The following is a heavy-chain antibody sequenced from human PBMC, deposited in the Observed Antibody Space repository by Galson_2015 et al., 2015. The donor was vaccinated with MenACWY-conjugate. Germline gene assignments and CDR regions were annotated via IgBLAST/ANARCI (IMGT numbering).Heavy chain of an antibody. D-gene: IGHD2-15*01. CDR2: IGTNHGTGKYGDT. CDR1: GYTFTTCG. V-gene: IGHV1-18*01. Sequence: SVKVSCKASGYTFTTCGISWVRQARGQGLEWVGWIGTNHGTGKYGDTNYAQNFRDRVTLTADPSTSTAYLELRSLRSDDSAVYFCARDWCCPSGGCYNCFDPWGQGSLVTVSS. J-gene: IGHJ5*02. CDR3: ARDWCCPSGGCYNCFDP.